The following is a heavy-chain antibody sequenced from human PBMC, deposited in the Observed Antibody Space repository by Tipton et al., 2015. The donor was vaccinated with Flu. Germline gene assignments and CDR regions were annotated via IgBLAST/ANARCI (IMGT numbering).Heavy chain of an antibody. J-gene: IGHJ3*02. CDR1: GDSISSNYY. D-gene: IGHD3-10*01. CDR3: ARRLSGDDAFDI. V-gene: IGHV4-38-2*02. Sequence: TLSLTCTISGDSISSNYYWGWIRQPPGEVLEWIGYVYISGSTFYNPSLKSRVTILLDTSMNQFSLELSSVTAADTAIYYCARRLSGDDAFDIWGQGTMVTVSS. CDR2: VYISGST.